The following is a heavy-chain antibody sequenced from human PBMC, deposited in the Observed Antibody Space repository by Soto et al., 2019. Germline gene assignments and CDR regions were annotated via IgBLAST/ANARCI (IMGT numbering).Heavy chain of an antibody. CDR2: VTGSTGTT. CDR1: GFTFSSYG. J-gene: IGHJ4*02. D-gene: IGHD2-15*01. CDR3: AKWSCFCDL. Sequence: EVQLLESGGGLVQPGGSLRLSCAASGFTFSSYGITWVRQAPGKGLEWVSGVTGSTGTTHYADSVKGRFTISRDNSKNTVYLQMNSLRAEDTAVYYCAKWSCFCDLWGQGTLVTVSS. V-gene: IGHV3-23*01.